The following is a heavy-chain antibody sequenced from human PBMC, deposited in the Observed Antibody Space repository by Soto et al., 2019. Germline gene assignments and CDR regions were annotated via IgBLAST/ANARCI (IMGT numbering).Heavy chain of an antibody. Sequence: PSETLSLTCTVSGGSISSYYWSWIRQPPGKGLEWIGYIYYSGSTNYNPSLKSRVTISVDTSKNQFSLKLSSVTAADTAVYYCARSIVVVVAATPYPNWFDPWGQGTLVTVSS. J-gene: IGHJ5*02. CDR2: IYYSGST. CDR1: GGSISSYY. V-gene: IGHV4-59*08. D-gene: IGHD2-15*01. CDR3: ARSIVVVVAATPYPNWFDP.